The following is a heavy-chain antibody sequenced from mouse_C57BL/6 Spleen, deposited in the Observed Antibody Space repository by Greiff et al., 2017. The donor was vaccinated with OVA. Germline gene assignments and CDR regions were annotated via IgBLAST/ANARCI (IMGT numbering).Heavy chain of an antibody. CDR2: IYPGDGDT. D-gene: IGHD2-3*01. CDR3: AREGMALYYFDY. V-gene: IGHV1-82*01. Sequence: VQRVESGPELVKPGASVKISCKASGYAFSSSWMNWVKQRPGKGLEWIGRIYPGDGDTNYNGKFKGKATLTADKSSSTAYMQLSSLTSEDSAVYFCAREGMALYYFDYWGQGTTLTVSS. CDR1: GYAFSSSW. J-gene: IGHJ2*01.